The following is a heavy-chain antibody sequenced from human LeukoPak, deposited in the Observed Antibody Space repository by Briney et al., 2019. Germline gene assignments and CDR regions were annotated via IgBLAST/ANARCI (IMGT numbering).Heavy chain of an antibody. CDR2: ISYDGSNK. J-gene: IGHJ4*02. V-gene: IGHV3-30-3*02. Sequence: GRSLRLSCAASGFTFSDSAIAWVRQSPGKGLECLAFISYDGSNKYYADSVKGRFTISRDNSKSTLCLQMNSLRAEDTAVYYCAKQLGYCSDGSCYFPYWGQGTLVTVSS. D-gene: IGHD2-15*01. CDR1: GFTFSDSA. CDR3: AKQLGYCSDGSCYFPY.